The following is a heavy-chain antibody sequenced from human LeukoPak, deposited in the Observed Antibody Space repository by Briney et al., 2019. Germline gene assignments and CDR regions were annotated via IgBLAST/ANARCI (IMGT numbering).Heavy chain of an antibody. J-gene: IGHJ4*02. CDR2: IYYSGTT. CDR1: GGSISSYY. D-gene: IGHD6-25*01. Sequence: SETLSLTCTVSGGSISSYYWTWIRQPPGKGLEWIGYIYYSGTTYYNPSLQSRVAISVDTSKNQFSLKLSSVTAADTAVYYCARRKVDNRSGWYFDYWGQGTLVTVSS. CDR3: ARRKVDNRSGWYFDY. V-gene: IGHV4-59*04.